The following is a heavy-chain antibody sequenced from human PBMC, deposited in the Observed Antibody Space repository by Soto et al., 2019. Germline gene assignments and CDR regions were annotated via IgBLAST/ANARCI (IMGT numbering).Heavy chain of an antibody. CDR1: GYSFPTYW. CDR3: ARLSDY. CDR2: IDPSDSKT. Sequence: GESLKISCRASGYSFPTYWISWVRQMPGKGLEWVGRIDPSDSKTYYSPSFQGHVTISADKSTSTAYLQLNNLKASDTAMYYCARLSDYWGQGTQVTVSS. J-gene: IGHJ4*02. V-gene: IGHV5-10-1*01.